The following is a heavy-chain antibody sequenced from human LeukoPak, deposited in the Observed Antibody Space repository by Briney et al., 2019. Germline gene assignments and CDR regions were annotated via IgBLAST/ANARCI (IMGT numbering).Heavy chain of an antibody. CDR1: GFTFSSYA. D-gene: IGHD5-12*01. Sequence: GGSLRLSCAASGFTFSSYAMTWVRQTPGKGLEWVSTISGSGGSTYYADSVKGRFTISRDNSKNTLYLQMNSLRAEDTAIYYCAKDRYSGYDYAYYYYGMDVWGQGTTVTVSS. J-gene: IGHJ6*02. V-gene: IGHV3-23*01. CDR2: ISGSGGST. CDR3: AKDRYSGYDYAYYYYGMDV.